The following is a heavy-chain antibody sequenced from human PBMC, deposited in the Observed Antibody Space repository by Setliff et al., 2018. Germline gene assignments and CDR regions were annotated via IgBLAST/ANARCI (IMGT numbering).Heavy chain of an antibody. Sequence: ASVKVSCKTSGYNFITLGINWVRQAPGQGLEWVGWISPYSGKTDYAQKFQDRIIMTIDSATTTAYMELKTLRSDDTAVYYCARGRGPDIVVTIPGDYWGQGTQVTVSS. D-gene: IGHD2-15*01. CDR1: GYNFITLG. CDR2: ISPYSGKT. V-gene: IGHV1-18*01. CDR3: ARGRGPDIVVTIPGDY. J-gene: IGHJ4*02.